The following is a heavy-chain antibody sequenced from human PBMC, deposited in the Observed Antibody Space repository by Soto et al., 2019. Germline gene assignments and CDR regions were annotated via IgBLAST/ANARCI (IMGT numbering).Heavy chain of an antibody. CDR3: ARLQSSLTPFDY. D-gene: IGHD4-4*01. J-gene: IGHJ4*02. CDR2: IDPRAPYT. Sequence: PGESLKISCKGSGYSLTSYWISWVRQMPGKGLEWMGRIDPRAPYTNYSPSFQGHVTISADKSISTAYLQWSSLKASDTAMYYCARLQSSLTPFDYWGQGTLVTVSS. CDR1: GYSLTSYW. V-gene: IGHV5-10-1*01.